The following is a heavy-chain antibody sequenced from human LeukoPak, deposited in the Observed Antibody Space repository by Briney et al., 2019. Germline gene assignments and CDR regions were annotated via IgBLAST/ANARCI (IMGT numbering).Heavy chain of an antibody. CDR2: IKQDGSEK. J-gene: IGHJ4*02. CDR3: ARADQYYDFWSGYYPAYYFDY. D-gene: IGHD3-3*01. Sequence: PGGSLRLSCAASGFTFSSYWMSWVRQAPGKGLEWVANIKQDGSEKYYVDSVKGRFTISRDNAKNSLYLQMNSLRAEDTAVYYCARADQYYDFWSGYYPAYYFDYWGQGTLVTVSS. CDR1: GFTFSSYW. V-gene: IGHV3-7*01.